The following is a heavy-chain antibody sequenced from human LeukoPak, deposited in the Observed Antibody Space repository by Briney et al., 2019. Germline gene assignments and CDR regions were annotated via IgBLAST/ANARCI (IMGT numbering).Heavy chain of an antibody. CDR2: ISSGSSFI. J-gene: IGHJ3*02. CDR1: GFTFSSYA. CDR3: ARVGYYYDSSGYQDTFDI. D-gene: IGHD3-22*01. V-gene: IGHV3-21*01. Sequence: PGGSLRLSCAASGFTFSSYAMSWVRQAPGKGLEWVSSISSGSSFIFYADSVKGRFTISRDTAKNSLYLQMNSLRAEDTAVYYCARVGYYYDSSGYQDTFDIWGQGTMVTVSS.